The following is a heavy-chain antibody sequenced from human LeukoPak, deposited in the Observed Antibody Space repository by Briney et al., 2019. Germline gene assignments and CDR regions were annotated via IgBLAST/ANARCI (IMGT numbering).Heavy chain of an antibody. J-gene: IGHJ4*02. CDR3: AKGVVAATPPFY. D-gene: IGHD2-15*01. CDR1: GFTFSNYA. V-gene: IGHV3-23*01. CDR2: LSGSGGST. Sequence: GGSLRLSCAASGFTFSNYAMSWVRQAPGKGLEWVSTLSGSGGSTYYADSVKGRFIISRDNSKNTLYLQMNSLRAEDTAVYYCAKGVVAATPPFYWGQGTLVTVSS.